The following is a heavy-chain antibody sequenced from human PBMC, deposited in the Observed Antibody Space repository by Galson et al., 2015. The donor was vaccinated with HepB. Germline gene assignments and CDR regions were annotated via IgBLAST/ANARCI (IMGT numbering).Heavy chain of an antibody. J-gene: IGHJ6*02. CDR1: GGTFNSYA. D-gene: IGHD3-10*01. V-gene: IGHV1-69*13. CDR3: ARDDVYYGSGTYYNDGAMVRSYYDYGMDV. CDR2: IIPIFGTA. Sequence: SVKVSCKASGGTFNSYAISWVRQAPGQGLEWMGGIIPIFGTAKYAQKFQGRVTITADESTSAAYMELSSLRSEDTAVYYCARDDVYYGSGTYYNDGAMVRSYYDYGMDVWGQGTTVTVSS.